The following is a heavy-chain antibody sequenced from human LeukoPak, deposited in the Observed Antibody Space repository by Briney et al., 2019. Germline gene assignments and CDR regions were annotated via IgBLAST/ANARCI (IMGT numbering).Heavy chain of an antibody. Sequence: GRSLRLSCAASGFTFSSYAMHWVRQAPGKGLEWVAVISYDGSNKYYADSVKGRFTISRDNSKNTLYLQMNSLRAEDTAVYYCAKDQNYYDSSPNPGDYWGQGTLVTVSS. CDR1: GFTFSSYA. J-gene: IGHJ4*02. V-gene: IGHV3-30*04. CDR2: ISYDGSNK. D-gene: IGHD3-22*01. CDR3: AKDQNYYDSSPNPGDY.